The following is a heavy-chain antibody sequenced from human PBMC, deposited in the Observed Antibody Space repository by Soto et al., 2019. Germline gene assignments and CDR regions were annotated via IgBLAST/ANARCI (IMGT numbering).Heavy chain of an antibody. J-gene: IGHJ4*02. CDR1: GYTFTSYD. V-gene: IGHV1-8*01. Sequence: ASVKVSCKASGYTFTSYDINWVRQATGQGPEWMGWMNPNSGNTGYAQKFQGRVTVTRNTSISTAYMELSSLRSEDTAVYYCARRRDYGTFDYWGQGTLVTVSS. CDR3: ARRRDYGTFDY. D-gene: IGHD3-10*01. CDR2: MNPNSGNT.